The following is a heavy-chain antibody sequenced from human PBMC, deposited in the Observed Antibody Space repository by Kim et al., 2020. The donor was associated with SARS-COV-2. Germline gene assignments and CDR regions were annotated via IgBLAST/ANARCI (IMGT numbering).Heavy chain of an antibody. J-gene: IGHJ6*02. Sequence: VKVSCKASGYIFTYNYIHWVRLAPGQGLEWMGWINPNSGDTNYAQKFQGRVTMTGDTSISTAYMELSRLTFDDTAVYYCARDLAVPSKHYYYSNGLDVWGQGTTVTVS. CDR1: GYIFTYNY. V-gene: IGHV1-2*02. D-gene: IGHD6-19*01. CDR2: INPNSGDT. CDR3: ARDLAVPSKHYYYSNGLDV.